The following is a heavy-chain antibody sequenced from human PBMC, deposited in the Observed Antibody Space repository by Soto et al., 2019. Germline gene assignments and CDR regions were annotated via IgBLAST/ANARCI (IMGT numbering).Heavy chain of an antibody. D-gene: IGHD5-12*01. J-gene: IGHJ6*02. V-gene: IGHV1-69*01. CDR1: GGTFSSYA. CDR2: IIPIFGTA. CDR3: ARAVYSGYDSYYYGMDV. Sequence: QVQLVQSGAEVQKPGSSVKVSCKASGGTFSSYAISWVRQAPGQGLEWMGGIIPIFGTANYAQKFQGRVTVTADESTSTAYMELSSLRSEDTAVYYCARAVYSGYDSYYYGMDVWGQGTTVTVSS.